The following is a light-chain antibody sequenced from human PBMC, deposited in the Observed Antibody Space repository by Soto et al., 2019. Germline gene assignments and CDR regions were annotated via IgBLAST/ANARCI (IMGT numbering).Light chain of an antibody. V-gene: IGKV1-27*01. CDR2: AAS. J-gene: IGKJ1*01. CDR1: QAISNY. CDR3: QRYNGAPWT. Sequence: DIQMTQSPSSLSASVGDKVTITCRATQAISNYFAWYQQKPGKVPKLLIYAASTSQSGVPSRFSGSGSGTDFTLTISSLQPEDVATYYCQRYNGAPWTFGQGTKVEIK.